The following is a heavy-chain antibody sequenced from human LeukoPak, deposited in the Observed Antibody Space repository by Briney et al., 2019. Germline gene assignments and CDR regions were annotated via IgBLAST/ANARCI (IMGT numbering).Heavy chain of an antibody. CDR1: GGSISSGSYY. V-gene: IGHV4-61*02. CDR2: IYTSGST. Sequence: MASETLSLTCTVSGGSISSGSYYWSWIRQPAGKGLEWIGRIYTSGSTNYNPSRKSRVTISVDTSKNQLSLKLSSVTAADTAVYYCARVTSSGYYPYYYYYMDVWGKGTTVTVSS. D-gene: IGHD3-22*01. CDR3: ARVTSSGYYPYYYYYMDV. J-gene: IGHJ6*03.